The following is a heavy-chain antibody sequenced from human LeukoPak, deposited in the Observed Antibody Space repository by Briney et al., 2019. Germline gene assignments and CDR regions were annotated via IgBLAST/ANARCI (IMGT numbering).Heavy chain of an antibody. CDR3: TTGLERRSWFDP. D-gene: IGHD1-1*01. J-gene: IGHJ5*02. Sequence: GGSLRLSCAASGFTFSNAWVSWVRQAPGKGLEWVGRIKSKTDGGTTDYAAPVKGRFTISRDDSRNTLYLQMNSLKTEDTAVYYCTTGLERRSWFDPWGQGTLVTVSS. V-gene: IGHV3-15*01. CDR2: IKSKTDGGTT. CDR1: GFTFSNAW.